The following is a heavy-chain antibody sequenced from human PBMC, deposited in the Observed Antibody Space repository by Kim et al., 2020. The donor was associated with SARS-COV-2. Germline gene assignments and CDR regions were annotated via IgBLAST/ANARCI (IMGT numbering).Heavy chain of an antibody. V-gene: IGHV3-11*06. Sequence: GGSLRLSCAASGFTFSDYYMSWIRQAPGKGLEWVSYSSSSNAYTNYADSVKGRFTISRDNAKSSLYLQMNSLRAEDAAVYYWVTRFGCCDTASCHGGTMDVWAQGTTLTFSS. CDR2: SSSSNAYT. CDR1: GFTFSDYY. CDR3: VTRFGCCDTASCHGGTMDV. J-gene: IGHJ6*02. D-gene: IGHD2-2*01.